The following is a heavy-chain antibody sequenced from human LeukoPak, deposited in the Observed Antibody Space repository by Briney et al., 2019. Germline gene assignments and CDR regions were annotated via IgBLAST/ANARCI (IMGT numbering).Heavy chain of an antibody. CDR3: ARGQPPSYYDMDV. J-gene: IGHJ6*02. V-gene: IGHV3-33*01. D-gene: IGHD6-13*01. CDR1: GFTFSSYG. Sequence: GGSLRLSCAASGFTFSSYGMHWVRQAPGKGLEWVVVMWYDGSNKYYADSVKGRFTISRDNSKNTLYLQMNSLRAEDAAVYYCARGQPPSYYDMDVWGQGTTVTVSS. CDR2: MWYDGSNK.